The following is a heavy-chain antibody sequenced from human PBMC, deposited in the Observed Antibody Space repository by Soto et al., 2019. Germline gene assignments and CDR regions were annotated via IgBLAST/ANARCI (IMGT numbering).Heavy chain of an antibody. D-gene: IGHD3-3*01. Sequence: EVQLVESGGGLVQPGRSLRLSCAASGFTFGDYAMHWVRQVPGKGLEWVSSISWNSGKIAYADSVKGRFTISSDDAKSSLYLQMNSLRTEDTALYYCAKEITIFGVVPKHAFDYWGQGTLVTVSS. V-gene: IGHV3-9*01. CDR2: ISWNSGKI. CDR1: GFTFGDYA. J-gene: IGHJ4*02. CDR3: AKEITIFGVVPKHAFDY.